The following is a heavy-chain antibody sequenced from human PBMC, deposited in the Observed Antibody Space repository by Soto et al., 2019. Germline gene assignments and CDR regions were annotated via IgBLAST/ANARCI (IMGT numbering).Heavy chain of an antibody. CDR3: ARGVGSGTYYNQYTWFDP. D-gene: IGHD3-10*01. CDR2: INVYNGNT. V-gene: IGHV1-18*01. J-gene: IGHJ5*02. CDR1: GYTFTNYG. Sequence: QVQLVQSGGEVKKPGASVKVSCKASGYTFTNYGISWVRQAPGQGLEWMGWINVYNGNTKYAQKVQGRVTMTTDTSTSTAYMELRSLRSDATPVYYCARGVGSGTYYNQYTWFDPWGQGTLVTVSS.